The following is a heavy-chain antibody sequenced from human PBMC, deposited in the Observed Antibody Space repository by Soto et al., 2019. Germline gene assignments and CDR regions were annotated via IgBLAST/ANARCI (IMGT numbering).Heavy chain of an antibody. Sequence: QLQLQESGPGLVKPSETLSLTCTVSGGSISSSSYYWGWIRQPPGKGLEWIGSIYYSGSTYYNPSLKSRVTISVDTSKNQLSLKLSSVTAADTAVYYCASPTIVATIRGGDYWGQGTLVTVSS. V-gene: IGHV4-39*01. CDR1: GGSISSSSYY. CDR2: IYYSGST. J-gene: IGHJ4*02. CDR3: ASPTIVATIRGGDY. D-gene: IGHD5-12*01.